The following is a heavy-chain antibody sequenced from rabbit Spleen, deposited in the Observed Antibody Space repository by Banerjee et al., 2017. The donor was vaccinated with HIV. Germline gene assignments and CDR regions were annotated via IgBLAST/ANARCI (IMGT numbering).Heavy chain of an antibody. V-gene: IGHV1S45*01. D-gene: IGHD1-1*01. Sequence: QEQLKETGGGLVQPEGSLTLTCKASGFDFSSGYDMCWARQAPGKGLEWIGFIYTGNGKNYYASWAKGRFTISKTSSTTVTLQVTSLTAADTATYFCARDTSSSFSSYGMDLWGQGTLVTVS. CDR3: ARDTSSSFSSYGMDL. CDR2: IYTGNGKN. J-gene: IGHJ6*01. CDR1: GFDFSSGYD.